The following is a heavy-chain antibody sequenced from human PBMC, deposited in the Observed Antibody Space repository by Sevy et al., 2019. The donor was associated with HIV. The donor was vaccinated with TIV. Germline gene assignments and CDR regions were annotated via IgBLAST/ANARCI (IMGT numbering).Heavy chain of an antibody. V-gene: IGHV3-21*01. CDR2: ISSSSSYI. D-gene: IGHD3-3*01. Sequence: GGSLRLSCAASGFTFSSYSMNWVRQAPGKGLEWVSSISSSSSYIYYADSVKGRFTISRDNAKNSLYLQMNSLRAEDTAVYYCARRGRDFWSGYYLYYFDYWGQGTLVTVSS. CDR1: GFTFSSYS. CDR3: ARRGRDFWSGYYLYYFDY. J-gene: IGHJ4*02.